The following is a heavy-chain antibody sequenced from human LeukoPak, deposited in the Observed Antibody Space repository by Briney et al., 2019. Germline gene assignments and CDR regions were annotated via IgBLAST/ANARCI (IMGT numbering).Heavy chain of an antibody. CDR2: ISASGDNT. CDR3: AKERNSRGALDY. Sequence: GGSLRLSCAASGFTFSSYGMTWVRQAPGKGLEWVSAISASGDNTYYAESVKGRFTISRDNPKNTLYVQMNSLRAEDAAVYYCAKERNSRGALDYWGQGTLVTVSS. CDR1: GFTFSSYG. V-gene: IGHV3-23*01. J-gene: IGHJ4*02. D-gene: IGHD6-13*01.